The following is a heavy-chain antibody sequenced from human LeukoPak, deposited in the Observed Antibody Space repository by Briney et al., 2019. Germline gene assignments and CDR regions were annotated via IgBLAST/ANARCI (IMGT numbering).Heavy chain of an antibody. J-gene: IGHJ4*02. D-gene: IGHD3-10*01. CDR3: AKKSHMVRGVDFDY. V-gene: IGHV3-30*04. CDR2: ISYDGSNK. Sequence: GRSLRLSCAASGFTFSSYAMHWVRQAPGKGLEWVAVISYDGSNKYYADSVKGRFTISRDNSKNTLYLQMNSLRAEDTAVYYCAKKSHMVRGVDFDYWGQGTLVTVSS. CDR1: GFTFSSYA.